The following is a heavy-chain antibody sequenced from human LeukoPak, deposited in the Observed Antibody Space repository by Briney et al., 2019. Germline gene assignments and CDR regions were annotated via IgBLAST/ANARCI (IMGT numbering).Heavy chain of an antibody. CDR3: AQCSAWPYRCVY. CDR1: GGSFSGYY. D-gene: IGHD6-19*01. Sequence: PSETLSLTCAVYGGSFSGYYWSWIRQPPGKGLEWIGEINHSGSTNYNPSLKSRVTISVDTSKNQFSLKLSSVTAADTAVYYCAQCSAWPYRCVYWGQGTLVTVSS. J-gene: IGHJ4*02. V-gene: IGHV4-34*01. CDR2: INHSGST.